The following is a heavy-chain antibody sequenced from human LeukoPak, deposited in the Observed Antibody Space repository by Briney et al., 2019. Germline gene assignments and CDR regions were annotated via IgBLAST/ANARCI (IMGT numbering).Heavy chain of an antibody. D-gene: IGHD2-21*01. CDR1: GGTFSSYA. J-gene: IGHJ5*02. CDR2: IIPIFGTA. CDR3: ARTAYCGGDCYSPPNWFDP. V-gene: IGHV1-69*05. Sequence: SVKVSCKASGGTFSSYAISWVRQAPGQGLEWMGGIIPIFGTANYAQKFQGRVTITTNESTSTAYMELSSLRSEDTAVYYCARTAYCGGDCYSPPNWFDPWGQGTLVTVSS.